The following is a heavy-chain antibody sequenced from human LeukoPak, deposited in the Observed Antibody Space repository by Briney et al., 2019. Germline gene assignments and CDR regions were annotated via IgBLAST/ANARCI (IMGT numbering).Heavy chain of an antibody. J-gene: IGHJ2*01. D-gene: IGHD2-21*01. CDR3: ARSGAVIWYWYFDL. V-gene: IGHV4-59*01. CDR2: IYYSGST. Sequence: SETLSLTCTVSGGSISSYYWSWIRQPPGKGLEWLGYIYYSGSTNYNPSLKSRVTISVDTSKNQFSLKLSSVTAADTAVYYCARSGAVIWYWYFDLWGRGTLVTVSS. CDR1: GGSISSYY.